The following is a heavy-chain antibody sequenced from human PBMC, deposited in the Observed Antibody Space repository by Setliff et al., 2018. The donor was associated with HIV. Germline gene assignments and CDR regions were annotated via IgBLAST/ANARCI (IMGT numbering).Heavy chain of an antibody. Sequence: SETLSLTCTVSGGSISSYYWSWIRQPPGKGLEWIGYINTSGTTNYNPSLKSRVTISVDTSKNQFSLKLSSVTAADTAVYFCARQTYYYDNSGHDWFDPWGQGTLVTV. CDR3: ARQTYYYDNSGHDWFDP. CDR1: GGSISSYY. CDR2: INTSGTT. V-gene: IGHV4-4*09. D-gene: IGHD3-22*01. J-gene: IGHJ5*02.